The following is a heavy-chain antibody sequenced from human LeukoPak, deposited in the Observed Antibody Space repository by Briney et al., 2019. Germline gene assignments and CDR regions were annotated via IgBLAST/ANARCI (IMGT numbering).Heavy chain of an antibody. CDR3: ARHPFATPFDH. D-gene: IGHD2-15*01. Sequence: ASETLSLTCTVSGGSISSYYWSWIRQPAGKGLEWIGRIYTSGSTNYNPSLKSRVTMSVDASKNQFSLKLSSVTAADTAVYYCARHPFATPFDHWGRGTLVTVSS. V-gene: IGHV4-4*07. CDR1: GGSISSYY. CDR2: IYTSGST. J-gene: IGHJ4*02.